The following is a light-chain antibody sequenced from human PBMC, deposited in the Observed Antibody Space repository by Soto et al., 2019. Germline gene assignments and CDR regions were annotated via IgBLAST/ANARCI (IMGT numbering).Light chain of an antibody. CDR3: QQSYSSPLT. V-gene: IGKV1-39*01. CDR1: QSISIH. Sequence: DIQMTQSPSSLSTSVGDRVTITCRASQSISIHLNWYQQKPGEAPKLLIYTASSLQAGVPSRFSGSGSGTDFTLTISSPQPEDFATYFCQQSYSSPLTFGGGTKVEVK. CDR2: TAS. J-gene: IGKJ4*01.